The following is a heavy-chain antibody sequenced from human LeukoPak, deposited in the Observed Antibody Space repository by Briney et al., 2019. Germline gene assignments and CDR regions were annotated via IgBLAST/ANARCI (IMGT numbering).Heavy chain of an antibody. CDR1: GFTFSSYA. D-gene: IGHD1-14*01. CDR3: ARSPLTYYYYYYMDV. CDR2: ISSSGGST. V-gene: IGHV3-64*01. J-gene: IGHJ6*03. Sequence: QAGGSLRLSCAASGFTFSSYAMHWVRQAPGKGLEYVSAISSSGGSTYYANSVKGRFTISRDNSKNTLYLQMNSLRAEDTAVYYCARSPLTYYYYYYMDVWGKGTTVTVSS.